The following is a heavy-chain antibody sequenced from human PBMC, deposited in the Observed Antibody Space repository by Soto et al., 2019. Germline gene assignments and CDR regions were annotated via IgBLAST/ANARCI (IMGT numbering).Heavy chain of an antibody. J-gene: IGHJ4*02. V-gene: IGHV4-31*03. CDR2: IYYRGNT. CDR1: GDSIARGAYY. D-gene: IGHD6-13*01. Sequence: SETLSLTCTVSGDSIARGAYYWTWIRQHPGQGLEWLGYIYYRGNTYYNPSLESRVSIPLDTSENQFSLKLTSVTAADTAVYYCARSGYGSTDFDHWGQGTRVTVSS. CDR3: ARSGYGSTDFDH.